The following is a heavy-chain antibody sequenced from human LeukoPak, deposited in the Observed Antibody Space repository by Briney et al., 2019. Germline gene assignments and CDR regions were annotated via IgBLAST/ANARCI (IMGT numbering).Heavy chain of an antibody. J-gene: IGHJ5*02. CDR3: ARRMGYNWFDP. Sequence: SETLSLTCTVSGGSITSYYWSWIRQPPGKGQEWIGFIYYSGSTKYNPSLKSRVTISVDTSKNQFSLKLSSVTAADTAVYYCARRMGYNWFDPWGQGTLVTVSS. D-gene: IGHD5-24*01. CDR2: IYYSGST. V-gene: IGHV4-59*08. CDR1: GGSITSYY.